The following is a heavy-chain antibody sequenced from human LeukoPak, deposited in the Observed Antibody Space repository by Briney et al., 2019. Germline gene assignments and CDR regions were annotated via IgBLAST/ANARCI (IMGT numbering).Heavy chain of an antibody. Sequence: GGSQRLSCAASGFTFSSYGMHWVRQAPGKGLEWVAFIRYDGSNKYYADSVKGRFTISRDNSKNTLYLQMNSLRAEDTAVYYCAKDLTTVTPFDYWGQGTLVTVSS. D-gene: IGHD4-11*01. CDR3: AKDLTTVTPFDY. CDR1: GFTFSSYG. CDR2: IRYDGSNK. J-gene: IGHJ4*02. V-gene: IGHV3-30*02.